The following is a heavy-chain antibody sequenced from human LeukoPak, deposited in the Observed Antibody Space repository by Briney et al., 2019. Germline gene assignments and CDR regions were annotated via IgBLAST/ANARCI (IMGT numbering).Heavy chain of an antibody. CDR3: ASGIMFGTTGTTHPKKYYYYGMDV. CDR2: IIPIFGTA. V-gene: IGHV1-69*06. Sequence: SVKVSCKASGGTFSSYAISWVRQAPGQGLEWMGGIIPIFGTANYAQKFQGRVTITADKSTSTAYMELSSLRSEDTAVYYCASGIMFGTTGTTHPKKYYYYGMDVWGQGTTVTVSS. D-gene: IGHD1-1*01. J-gene: IGHJ6*02. CDR1: GGTFSSYA.